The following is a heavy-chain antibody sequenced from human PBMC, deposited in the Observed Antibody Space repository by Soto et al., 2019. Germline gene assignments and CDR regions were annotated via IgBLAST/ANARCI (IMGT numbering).Heavy chain of an antibody. Sequence: PSETLSLTCTVSGYFISSGYYWGWIRQPPGKGLEWIGSMFHSGSTHYNPSLKSRVTMSVDTSKNQFSLRLSSVTASDTAVYYCVRGHIVVVPTVGWFDPWGQGTLVTVS. CDR2: MFHSGST. CDR3: VRGHIVVVPTVGWFDP. V-gene: IGHV4-38-2*02. CDR1: GYFISSGYY. J-gene: IGHJ5*02. D-gene: IGHD2-2*01.